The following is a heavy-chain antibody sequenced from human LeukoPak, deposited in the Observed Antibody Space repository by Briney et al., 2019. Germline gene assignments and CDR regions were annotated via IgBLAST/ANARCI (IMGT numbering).Heavy chain of an antibody. J-gene: IGHJ4*02. Sequence: GGSLRLSCAASGFTFSDSYMNWIRQAPGKGLEWVSYISSSGSAIYYADSVKGRFTISRDNAKNSLYLQMNSLRAEDMAVYYCARVGRNYFDYWGQGTLVTVAS. D-gene: IGHD3-10*01. V-gene: IGHV3-11*04. CDR1: GFTFSDSY. CDR3: ARVGRNYFDY. CDR2: ISSSGSAI.